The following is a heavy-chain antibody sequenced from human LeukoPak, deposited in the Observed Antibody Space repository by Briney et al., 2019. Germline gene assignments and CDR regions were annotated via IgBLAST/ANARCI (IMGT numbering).Heavy chain of an antibody. CDR3: ARGSYYYYYMDV. V-gene: IGHV3-74*01. J-gene: IGHJ6*03. D-gene: IGHD3-10*01. Sequence: GGSLRLSCAASGFTFSSYWMHWVRQAPGKGLVWVSHINSDGSSTSYADSVKGRFTISRDNAKNTLYLQMNSLRAEDTAVYYCARGSYYYYYMDVWGKGTTVTISS. CDR1: GFTFSSYW. CDR2: INSDGSST.